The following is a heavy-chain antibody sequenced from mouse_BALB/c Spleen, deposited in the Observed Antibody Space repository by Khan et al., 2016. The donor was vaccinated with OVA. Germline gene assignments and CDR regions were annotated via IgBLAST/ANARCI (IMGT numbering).Heavy chain of an antibody. D-gene: IGHD1-1*02. CDR3: AREGFCGYYFDY. J-gene: IGHJ2*01. V-gene: IGHV5-6*01. Sequence: VQLKESGGDLVKPGGSLKLSCAASGFTFSSYGMSWVRQTPDKRLEWVATISSGGSYTYYPDSVKGRFTISRDNAKNTLYLQMSSLKSEDTAMYYCAREGFCGYYFDYWGQGTTLTVSS. CDR2: ISSGGSYT. CDR1: GFTFSSYG.